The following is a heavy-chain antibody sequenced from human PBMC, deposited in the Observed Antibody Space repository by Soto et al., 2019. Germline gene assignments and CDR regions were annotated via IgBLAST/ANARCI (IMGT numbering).Heavy chain of an antibody. CDR2: IKGQAGGVTI. Sequence: EVQLVESGGGLVKPGGSLRISCTASGLTFVYAWMDWVRQAPGKRLEWVGRIKGQAGGVTIEYGAPVKGRFTISRDDSKNTVYLQMDRLKTEYTAVYYCTHVSSVAHPFSDFWGQGTLVTVSS. CDR1: GLTFVYAW. CDR3: THVSSVAHPFSDF. D-gene: IGHD3-3*01. V-gene: IGHV3-15*07. J-gene: IGHJ4*02.